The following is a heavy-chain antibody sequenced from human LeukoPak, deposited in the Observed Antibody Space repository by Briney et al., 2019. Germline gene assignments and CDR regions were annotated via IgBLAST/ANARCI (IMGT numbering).Heavy chain of an antibody. CDR1: GFTFNTSW. V-gene: IGHV3-7*01. CDR2: IRKDGHEI. CDR3: ARDLRAPPNYDRGPHWFDP. Sequence: GGSLRLSCVASGFTFNTSWMTWVRQAPGKGLEWVANIRKDGHEIHYLDSVKGRFTISRDNTKNSLYLQMNSLRAEDTGVYYCARDLRAPPNYDRGPHWFDPWGQGTLVTVSS. J-gene: IGHJ5*02. D-gene: IGHD3-16*01.